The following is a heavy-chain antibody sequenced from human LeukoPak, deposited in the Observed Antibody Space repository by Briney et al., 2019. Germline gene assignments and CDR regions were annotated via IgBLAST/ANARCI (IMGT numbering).Heavy chain of an antibody. CDR3: ARDAGDCSGGSCYFLP. CDR1: GYTFTGYY. V-gene: IGHV1-2*02. CDR2: INPNSGDT. D-gene: IGHD2-15*01. Sequence: GASVKVSCTVSGYTFTGYYIHWVRESPGQGREGLGWINPNSGDTNYAQKFQGRVTMTRDTSISTAYMELSRLRSDDTAVYYCARDAGDCSGGSCYFLPWGQGTLVTVSS. J-gene: IGHJ4*02.